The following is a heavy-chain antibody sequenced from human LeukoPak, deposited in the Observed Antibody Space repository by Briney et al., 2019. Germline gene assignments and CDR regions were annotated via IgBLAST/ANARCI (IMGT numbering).Heavy chain of an antibody. CDR2: IYSGGST. J-gene: IGHJ4*02. D-gene: IGHD3-16*01. CDR3: AGDWYGVGGVPDY. Sequence: GGSLRLSCAASGFTVSSSYMSWVRQAPGKGLEWVSIIYSGGSTYYADSVKGRFTISRDNSKNTVYLQMNSLRLEDAAVYYCAGDWYGVGGVPDYWGQGTLVTVSS. V-gene: IGHV3-66*01. CDR1: GFTVSSSY.